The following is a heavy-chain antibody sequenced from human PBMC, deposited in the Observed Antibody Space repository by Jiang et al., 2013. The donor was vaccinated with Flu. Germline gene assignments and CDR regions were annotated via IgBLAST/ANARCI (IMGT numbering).Heavy chain of an antibody. CDR1: GGPISSGSYY. J-gene: IGHJ3*02. CDR2: IYTSGST. D-gene: IGHD3-10*01. CDR3: ARDFGAFDI. V-gene: IGHV4-61*02. Sequence: GPGLVKPSQTLSLTCTVSGGPISSGSYYWSWIRQPAGKGLEWIGRIYTSGSTNYNPSLKSRVTISVDTSKNQFSLKLSSVTAADTAVYYCARDFGAFDIWGQGTMVTVSS.